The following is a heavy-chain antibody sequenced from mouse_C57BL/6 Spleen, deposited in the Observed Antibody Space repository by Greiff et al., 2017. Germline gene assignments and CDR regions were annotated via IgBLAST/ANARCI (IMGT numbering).Heavy chain of an antibody. V-gene: IGHV1-72*01. D-gene: IGHD1-1*01. CDR2: IDPNSGGT. CDR3: AREGYYGSSRAWFAY. Sequence: QVQLQQPGAELVKPGASVKLSCKASGYTFTSYWMHWVKQRPGRGLEWIGRIDPNSGGTKYNEKFKSKATLTVDKPSSTAYMQLSSLTSEDSAVYYCAREGYYGSSRAWFAYWRQGTLVTVSA. CDR1: GYTFTSYW. J-gene: IGHJ3*01.